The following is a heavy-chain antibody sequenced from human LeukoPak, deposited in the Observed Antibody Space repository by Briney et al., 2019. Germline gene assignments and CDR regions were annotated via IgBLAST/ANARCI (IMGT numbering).Heavy chain of an antibody. CDR1: GFTFSSYG. D-gene: IGHD6-13*01. J-gene: IGHJ3*02. V-gene: IGHV3-23*01. CDR2: ISGSGGST. Sequence: GGSLRLSCAASGFTFSSYGMSWVRQAPGKGLEWVSDISGSGGSTYYADSVKGRFTISRDNSKNTLYLKMNSLRAEDTAVYYCANPYGSSWYSALNAFDIWGQGTMVTVSS. CDR3: ANPYGSSWYSALNAFDI.